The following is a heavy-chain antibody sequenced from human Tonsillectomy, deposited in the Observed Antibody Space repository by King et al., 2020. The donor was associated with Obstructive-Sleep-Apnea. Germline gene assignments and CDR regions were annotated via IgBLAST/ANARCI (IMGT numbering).Heavy chain of an antibody. CDR1: VYTFSSYG. CDR2: IRAYNVNT. CDR3: ARVKYEKDAFDI. V-gene: IGHV1-18*04. J-gene: IGHJ3*02. Sequence: QLVQSGAEVKKPGASLNVSCKASVYTFSSYGISCVRQAPGPGLEWMGWIRAYNVNTNYAQKLQGIVTMTTDTSTSTAYMALRSLRSDDTAVYYCARVKYEKDAFDIWGQGTMVTVSS. D-gene: IGHD3-3*01.